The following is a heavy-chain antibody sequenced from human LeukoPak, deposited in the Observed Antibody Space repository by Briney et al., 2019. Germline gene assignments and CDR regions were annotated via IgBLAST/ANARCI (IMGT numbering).Heavy chain of an antibody. D-gene: IGHD3-22*01. J-gene: IGHJ4*02. CDR3: AKDAVNNYYDSSILDY. CDR2: ISGSGGST. CDR1: GFTFSSYA. V-gene: IGHV3-23*01. Sequence: GGSLRLSCAASGFTFSSYAMSWVRQAPGKGLEWVSAISGSGGSTYYADSVKGRFTISRDNSKNTLYLQMNSLRAEDTAVYYCAKDAVNNYYDSSILDYWGQGTLVTVS.